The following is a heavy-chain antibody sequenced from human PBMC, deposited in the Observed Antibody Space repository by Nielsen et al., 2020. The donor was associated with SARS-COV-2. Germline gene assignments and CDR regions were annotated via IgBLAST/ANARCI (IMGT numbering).Heavy chain of an antibody. D-gene: IGHD3-9*01. CDR3: AKSAYYDIFGVQGHFDY. Sequence: GESLKISCAASGFSFNNYAMIWVRQAPGKGLDWVSGINGGGASTYYADSVKGRFTISRDNSKNTLYLQMSSLRAEDTAVYYCAKSAYYDIFGVQGHFDYWGQGTLVTVSS. J-gene: IGHJ4*02. CDR2: INGGGAST. CDR1: GFSFNNYA. V-gene: IGHV3-23*01.